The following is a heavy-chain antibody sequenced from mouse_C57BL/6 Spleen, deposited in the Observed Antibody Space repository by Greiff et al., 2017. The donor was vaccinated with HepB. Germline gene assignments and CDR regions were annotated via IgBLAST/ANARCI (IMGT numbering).Heavy chain of an antibody. Sequence: EVQLVESGPGLVKPSQSLSLTCSVTGYSITSGYYWNWIRQFPGNKLEWMGYISYDGSNNYNPSLKNRISITRDTSKNQFFLKLNSVTTEDTATYYCAAYSKGYAMDYWGQGTSVTVSS. CDR1: GYSITSGYY. V-gene: IGHV3-6*01. J-gene: IGHJ4*01. CDR2: ISYDGSN. D-gene: IGHD2-5*01. CDR3: AAYSKGYAMDY.